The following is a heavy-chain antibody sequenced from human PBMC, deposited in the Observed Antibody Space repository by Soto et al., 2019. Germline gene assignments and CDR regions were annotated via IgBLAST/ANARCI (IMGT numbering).Heavy chain of an antibody. J-gene: IGHJ2*01. CDR1: GFTFSDHY. V-gene: IGHV3-72*01. Sequence: EMQLEESGGGLVQPGGSLRLSCAASGFTFSDHYMDWVRQAPGKGLEWIGRIRNKANSYSTEYAASVKGRFTASRDDSKNLLFLQMNSLRTEDTAMYYCSRIHLGSNKFFDLWGRGTLVTVSS. D-gene: IGHD3-10*01. CDR2: IRNKANSYST. CDR3: SRIHLGSNKFFDL.